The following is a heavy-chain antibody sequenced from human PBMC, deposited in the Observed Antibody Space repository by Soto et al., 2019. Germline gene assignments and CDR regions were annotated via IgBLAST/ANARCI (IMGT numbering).Heavy chain of an antibody. CDR3: ARGGTGDDDGDYGGDYYYGMDV. J-gene: IGHJ6*02. V-gene: IGHV1-69*02. D-gene: IGHD4-17*01. CDR2: IIPILGIA. Sequence: QVQLVQSGAEVKKPGSSVKVSCKASGGTFSSYTISWVRQAPGQGLEWMGRIIPILGIANYAQKFQGRVTITADKSTSAAYMELSCLRSEDTAVYYCARGGTGDDDGDYGGDYYYGMDVWVQGTTVTVSS. CDR1: GGTFSSYT.